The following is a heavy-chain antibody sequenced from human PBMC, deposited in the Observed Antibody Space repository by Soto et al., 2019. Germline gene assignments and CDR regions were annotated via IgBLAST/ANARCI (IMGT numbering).Heavy chain of an antibody. CDR3: AKGSIGLRFLEWLFATQYYFDY. CDR1: GFTFSSYA. D-gene: IGHD3-3*01. CDR2: ISGSGGST. J-gene: IGHJ4*02. V-gene: IGHV3-23*01. Sequence: PGGSLRLSCAASGFTFSSYAMSWVRQAPGKGLEWVSAISGSGGSTYYADSVKGRFTISRDNSKNTLYLQMNSLRAEDTAVYYCAKGSIGLRFLEWLFATQYYFDYWGQGTLVTVSS.